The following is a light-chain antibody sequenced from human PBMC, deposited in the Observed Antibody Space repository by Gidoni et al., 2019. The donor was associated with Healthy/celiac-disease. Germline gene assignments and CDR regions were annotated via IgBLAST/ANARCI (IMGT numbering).Light chain of an antibody. J-gene: IGKJ4*01. CDR1: QSVSSY. CDR3: QQRSNWLLT. Sequence: EIVLTQSPATLSLSPGERATLSCRASQSVSSYLAWYQQKPGQPPRILIYDASNRATGIPARFSGSGSGTDFTLTISSLEPEDFAVYYCQQRSNWLLTFGGGTKVEIK. CDR2: DAS. V-gene: IGKV3-11*01.